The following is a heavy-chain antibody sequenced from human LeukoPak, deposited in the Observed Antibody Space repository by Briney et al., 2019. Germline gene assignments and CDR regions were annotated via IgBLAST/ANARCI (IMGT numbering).Heavy chain of an antibody. CDR2: VTGNGRSI. CDR3: ARRTGLGKATVPFGGHFDS. D-gene: IGHD4-17*01. CDR1: GFSFSSYA. J-gene: IGHJ4*02. V-gene: IGHV3-21*06. Sequence: GGSLRLSCVTSGFSFSSYAINWVRQAPGKGLEWVSAVTGNGRSIYYADSVKGRFTISRDNAKNSLFLQMNSLRAEDTAVYYCARRTGLGKATVPFGGHFDSWGQGTLVVVSS.